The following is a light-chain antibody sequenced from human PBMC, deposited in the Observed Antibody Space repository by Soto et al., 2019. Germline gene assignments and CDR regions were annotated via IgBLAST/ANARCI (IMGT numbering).Light chain of an antibody. V-gene: IGKV1-39*01. CDR2: AAS. CDR1: QSMDNY. J-gene: IGKJ2*01. Sequence: DIQMTQSPSSLSASVGDRVTITCRASQSMDNYLNWYQQKPGKAPKLLIYAASRLQSGAPSRFSGSGSGTDFTLTISSLQPEDFATYYCQQSYSTPDTFGQGTKLEIK. CDR3: QQSYSTPDT.